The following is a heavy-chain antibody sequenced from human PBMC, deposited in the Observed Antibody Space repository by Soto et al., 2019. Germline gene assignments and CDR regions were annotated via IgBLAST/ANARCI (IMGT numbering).Heavy chain of an antibody. V-gene: IGHV1-58*02. Sequence: QMQLVQSGPEVKKPGTSVKVSCKASGFTFTSSAMQWVRQARGQRLEWIGWIVVGSGNTNYAQKFQERVTITRDMSTSAAYMELSSLRSEDTAVYYCAAEGVDSSRWYFSLVAPGNAFDIWGQGTMVTVSS. J-gene: IGHJ3*02. CDR3: AAEGVDSSRWYFSLVAPGNAFDI. CDR2: IVVGSGNT. CDR1: GFTFTSSA. D-gene: IGHD6-13*01.